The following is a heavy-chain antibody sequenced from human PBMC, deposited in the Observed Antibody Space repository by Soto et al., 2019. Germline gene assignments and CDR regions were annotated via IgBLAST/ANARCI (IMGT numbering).Heavy chain of an antibody. D-gene: IGHD4-17*01. V-gene: IGHV1-69*12. CDR2: IIPIFGTA. J-gene: IGHJ5*02. Sequence: QVQLVQSGAEVKKPGSSVKVSCKASGGTFSSYAISWVRQAPGQGLEWMGGIIPIFGTADYAQKSQGRVTITADESTSTAYTELSSLRSEDTAGYYCARERPDYGVNNWFDPWGQGTLVTGSS. CDR1: GGTFSSYA. CDR3: ARERPDYGVNNWFDP.